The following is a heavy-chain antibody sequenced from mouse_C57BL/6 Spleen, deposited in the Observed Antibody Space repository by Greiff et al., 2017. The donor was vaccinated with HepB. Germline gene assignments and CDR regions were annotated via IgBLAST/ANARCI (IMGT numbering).Heavy chain of an antibody. CDR3: ARVDYSNYGYAMDY. CDR2: IHPNSGST. V-gene: IGHV1-64*01. D-gene: IGHD2-5*01. J-gene: IGHJ4*01. Sequence: VQLQQPGAELVKPGASVKLSCKASGYTFTSYWMHWVKQRPGQGLEWIGMIHPNSGSTNYNEKFKSKATLTVDKSSSTAYMQLSSLTSEDSAVYYCARVDYSNYGYAMDYWGQGTSVTVSS. CDR1: GYTFTSYW.